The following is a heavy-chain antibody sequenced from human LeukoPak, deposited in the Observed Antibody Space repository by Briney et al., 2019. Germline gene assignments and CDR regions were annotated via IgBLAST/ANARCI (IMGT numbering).Heavy chain of an antibody. D-gene: IGHD1-14*01. V-gene: IGHV4-39*07. CDR1: GDSISSDSYY. CDR3: ARDGGNLY. Sequence: SETLSLTCTVSGDSISSDSYYWGWIRQPPGKGLEWIGHIYYSGSTYYNPSLKSRVTISVDMSKTQFSLKLSSVTAADTAVYYCARDGGNLYWGQGTLVTVSS. CDR2: IYYSGST. J-gene: IGHJ4*02.